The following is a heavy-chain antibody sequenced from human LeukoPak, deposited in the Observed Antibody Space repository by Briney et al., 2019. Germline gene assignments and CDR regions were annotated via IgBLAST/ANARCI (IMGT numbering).Heavy chain of an antibody. CDR3: AGDTPPGGDYYFDY. V-gene: IGHV3-33*01. D-gene: IGHD3-16*01. CDR1: GFIFSTYG. J-gene: IGHJ4*02. CDR2: IWNAGTNT. Sequence: TGGSLRLSCAASGFIFSTYGMHWVRQAPGKGLEWVALIWNAGTNTYYADSVKGRFTISRDNSKNTLYLQMNSLRAEDTAVYYCAGDTPPGGDYYFDYWGQGTLVIVSS.